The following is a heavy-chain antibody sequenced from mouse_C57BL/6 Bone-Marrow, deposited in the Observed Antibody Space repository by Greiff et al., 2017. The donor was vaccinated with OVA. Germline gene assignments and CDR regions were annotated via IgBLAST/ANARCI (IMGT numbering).Heavy chain of an antibody. CDR2: LYPGDGDT. Sequence: QVQLQQSGPELVKPGASVKISCKASGYAFSSSWMNWVKQRPGKGLEWIGRLYPGDGDTNYNGKFKGKATLTADKSSSTAYMQLSSLTSEDSAVYFCARHEDGYYASYFDYWGQCTTLTVSS. CDR1: GYAFSSSW. V-gene: IGHV1-82*01. D-gene: IGHD2-3*01. J-gene: IGHJ2*01. CDR3: ARHEDGYYASYFDY.